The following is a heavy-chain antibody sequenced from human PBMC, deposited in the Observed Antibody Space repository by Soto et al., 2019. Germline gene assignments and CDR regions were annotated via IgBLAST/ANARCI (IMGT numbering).Heavy chain of an antibody. CDR2: IIPIFGTA. CDR1: GGTFSSYA. Sequence: SVKVSCKASGGTFSSYAISWVRQAPGQGLEWMGGIIPIFGTANYAQKFQGRVTITADESTSTAYMELSSLRSEDTAVYYCARDPGYSGYDAPSPNYYYYGMDVWGQGTTVTVSS. D-gene: IGHD5-12*01. CDR3: ARDPGYSGYDAPSPNYYYYGMDV. V-gene: IGHV1-69*13. J-gene: IGHJ6*02.